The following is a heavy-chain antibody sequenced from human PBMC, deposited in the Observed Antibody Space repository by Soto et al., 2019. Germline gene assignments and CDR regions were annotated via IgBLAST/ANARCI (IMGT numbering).Heavy chain of an antibody. CDR2: VSWNRGIT. CDR3: TKDVEWGGGHLHHAFDT. CDR1: GFTFDDYA. D-gene: IGHD1-26*01. J-gene: IGHJ3*02. Sequence: EMQLVESGGGLVQPGRSLRLSCAASGFTFDDYAMHWVRQAPGKGLEWVSGVSWNRGITDYAVYVKGRFTISRDNARNSVYLQMNGLRADDTALYYCTKDVEWGGGHLHHAFDTWGQGTMVSVSS. V-gene: IGHV3-9*01.